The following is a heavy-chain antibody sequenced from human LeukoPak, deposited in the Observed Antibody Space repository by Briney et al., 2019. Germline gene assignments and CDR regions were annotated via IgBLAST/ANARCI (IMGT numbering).Heavy chain of an antibody. D-gene: IGHD5-24*01. CDR1: GFTFDDYA. J-gene: IGHJ4*02. Sequence: GGSLRLSCAASGFTFDDYAMHWVRQAPGKGLEWVSYISSSGSTIYYADSVKGRFTISRDNAKNSLYLQMNSLRAEDTAVYYCARLEMATIGVGYYFDYWGQGTLVTVSS. CDR3: ARLEMATIGVGYYFDY. CDR2: ISSSGSTI. V-gene: IGHV3-48*03.